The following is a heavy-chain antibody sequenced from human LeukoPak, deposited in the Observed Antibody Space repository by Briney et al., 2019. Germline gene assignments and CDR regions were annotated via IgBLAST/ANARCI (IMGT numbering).Heavy chain of an antibody. D-gene: IGHD5-24*01. V-gene: IGHV1-58*02. CDR1: GFTFTSSA. Sequence: GASVKVSCKASGFTFTSSAMQWVRQARGQRLEWIGWIVVGSGNTNYAQKFQGRVTMTRDMSTSTDYMELSSLRSEDTAVYYCASVPKERDGYNLGGDYWGQGTLVTVSS. J-gene: IGHJ4*02. CDR2: IVVGSGNT. CDR3: ASVPKERDGYNLGGDY.